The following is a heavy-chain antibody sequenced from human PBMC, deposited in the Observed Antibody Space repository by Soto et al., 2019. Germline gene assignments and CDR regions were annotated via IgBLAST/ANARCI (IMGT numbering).Heavy chain of an antibody. CDR2: IYASGNT. V-gene: IGHV4-4*07. CDR1: GGSISGYY. Sequence: QVQLQESGPGLVKPSETLSLTCTVSGGSISGYYWSWIRQPAGKRLEWIGRIYASGNTNKNPSLKSRVTMSVDTSKNQFSLRLNSVTAADTAVYYCARVGRTWATVTTDAFDVWGQGTKVTVSS. J-gene: IGHJ3*01. D-gene: IGHD4-17*01. CDR3: ARVGRTWATVTTDAFDV.